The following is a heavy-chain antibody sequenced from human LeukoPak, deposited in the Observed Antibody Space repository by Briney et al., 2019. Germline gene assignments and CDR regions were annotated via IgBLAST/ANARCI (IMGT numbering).Heavy chain of an antibody. D-gene: IGHD2-21*02. CDR3: ARATLRDCGGDCYSRGKYYFDY. CDR1: GGTFSSYA. Sequence: SVKVSCKASGGTFSSYAISWVRQAPGQGLEWMGGIIPIFGTANYAQKFQGRVTITTDESTSTAYMELSRLRSEDTAVYYCARATLRDCGGDCYSRGKYYFDYWGQGTLVTVSS. CDR2: IIPIFGTA. V-gene: IGHV1-69*05. J-gene: IGHJ4*02.